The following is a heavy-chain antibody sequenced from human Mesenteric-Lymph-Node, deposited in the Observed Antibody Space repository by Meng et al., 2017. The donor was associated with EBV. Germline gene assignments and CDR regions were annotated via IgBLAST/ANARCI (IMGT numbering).Heavy chain of an antibody. CDR3: ANDGSPFDY. D-gene: IGHD5-24*01. J-gene: IGHJ4*02. CDR1: GYYFTDYD. V-gene: IGHV1-2*06. CDR2: INPKSGDT. Sequence: QWQLVQSGAEVKQPGASVKVSCKASGYYFTDYDVDWVRQAPGQGLEWMGRINPKSGDTNYAQRFQGRVTMTRDTSISTAYMELSGLRSDDTAFYYCANDGSPFDYWGQGTLVTVSS.